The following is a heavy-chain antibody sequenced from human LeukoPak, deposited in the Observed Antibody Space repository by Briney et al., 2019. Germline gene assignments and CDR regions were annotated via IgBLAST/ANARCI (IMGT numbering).Heavy chain of an antibody. V-gene: IGHV1-2*02. Sequence: ASVKVSCKASGYTFTGYYMHWVRQAPGQGLEWMGWINPNSGGTNYAQKFQGRVTMTRDTSISTAYMELSRLRSDDTAVYYCARSSGYSGYDPREPYGMDVWGQGTTVTVSS. J-gene: IGHJ6*02. CDR2: INPNSGGT. D-gene: IGHD5-12*01. CDR3: ARSSGYSGYDPREPYGMDV. CDR1: GYTFTGYY.